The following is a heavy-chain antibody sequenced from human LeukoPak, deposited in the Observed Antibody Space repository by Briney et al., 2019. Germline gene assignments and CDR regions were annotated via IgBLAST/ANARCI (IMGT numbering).Heavy chain of an antibody. D-gene: IGHD3-10*01. CDR2: ISGSDGST. Sequence: GGSLRLSCRDSGFTFSSYVMNWVRQAPGLGLEWVSAISGSDGSTYYADSVKGRFTISRDNSKNTLYLQMNSLRAEDTAVYYCAKVLSKIYIYGPFDYWGQGSLVTVSS. V-gene: IGHV3-23*01. CDR3: AKVLSKIYIYGPFDY. J-gene: IGHJ4*02. CDR1: GFTFSSYV.